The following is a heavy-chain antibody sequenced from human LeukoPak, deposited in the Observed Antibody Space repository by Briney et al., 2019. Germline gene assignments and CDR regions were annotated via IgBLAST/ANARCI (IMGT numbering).Heavy chain of an antibody. Sequence: GGSLRLSCAASGFTFSSYSMNWVRQAPGKGLEWVSYISSSSTIYYADSVKGRFTISRDNAKNSLYLQMNSLRAEDTAVYYCARGPWELLFDYWGQGTLVTVSS. J-gene: IGHJ4*02. CDR1: GFTFSSYS. CDR2: ISSSSTI. V-gene: IGHV3-48*01. D-gene: IGHD1-26*01. CDR3: ARGPWELLFDY.